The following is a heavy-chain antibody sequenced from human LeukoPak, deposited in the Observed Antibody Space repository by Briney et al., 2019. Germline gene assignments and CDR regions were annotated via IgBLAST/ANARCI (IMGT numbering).Heavy chain of an antibody. J-gene: IGHJ4*02. CDR2: ISYDGSNK. CDR3: ARDPGYCSSTSCYRWLVDY. CDR1: GFTFSSYA. Sequence: GGSLRLSCAASGFTFSSYAMHWVRQAPGKGLEWVAVISYDGSNKYYADSVKGRFTISRDNAKNSLYLQMNSLRAEDTAVYYCARDPGYCSSTSCYRWLVDYWGQGTLVTVSS. V-gene: IGHV3-30-3*01. D-gene: IGHD2-2*02.